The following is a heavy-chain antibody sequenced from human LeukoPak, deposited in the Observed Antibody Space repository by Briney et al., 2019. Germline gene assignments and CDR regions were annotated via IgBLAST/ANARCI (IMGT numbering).Heavy chain of an antibody. D-gene: IGHD3-10*01. J-gene: IGHJ4*02. CDR3: ARDHPSGVRDKDFDY. V-gene: IGHV1-18*01. Sequence: ASVNVSCKASGYTFTSYGISWVRQAPGQGLEWMGWISAYNGNTNYAQKLQGRVTMTTDTSTSTAYMELRSLRSDDTAVYYCARDHPSGVRDKDFDYWGQGTLVTVSS. CDR1: GYTFTSYG. CDR2: ISAYNGNT.